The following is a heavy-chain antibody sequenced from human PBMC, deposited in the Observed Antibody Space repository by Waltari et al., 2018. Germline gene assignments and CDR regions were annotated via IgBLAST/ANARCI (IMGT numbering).Heavy chain of an antibody. CDR2: IYHSGST. D-gene: IGHD4-17*01. CDR3: ARGRYGAYSSNVFDY. J-gene: IGHJ4*02. V-gene: IGHV4-4*02. Sequence: QVQLQESGPGLVKPSGTLSLTCAVSGGSISSDYWWTWVRQPPGTGLEWFGEIYHSGSTSYNPSLKSRISLSVDKSKNQFSLKLSSLTAADTAVYYCARGRYGAYSSNVFDYWGQGTLVTVSS. CDR1: GGSISSDYW.